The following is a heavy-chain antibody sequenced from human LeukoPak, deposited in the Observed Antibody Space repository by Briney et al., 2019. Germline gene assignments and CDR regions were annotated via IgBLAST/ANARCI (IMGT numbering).Heavy chain of an antibody. Sequence: PGGSLRLSCAASGFTFSSYGMSWVRQAPGEGLEWVSAISGSGGSTYYADSVKGRFTISRDNSKNTLYLQMNSLRAEDTAVYYCAKATKQQLVVLDYWGQGTLVTVSS. CDR2: ISGSGGST. D-gene: IGHD6-13*01. J-gene: IGHJ4*02. V-gene: IGHV3-23*01. CDR1: GFTFSSYG. CDR3: AKATKQQLVVLDY.